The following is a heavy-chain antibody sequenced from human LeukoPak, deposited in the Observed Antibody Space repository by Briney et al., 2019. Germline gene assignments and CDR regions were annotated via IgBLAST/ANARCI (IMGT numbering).Heavy chain of an antibody. CDR3: AIDSRGHCSCSNCYFDY. CDR2: ISDSSSTI. J-gene: IGHJ4*02. D-gene: IGHD2-2*01. Sequence: GGSLRLSCAAAGFNFSIYTMNWVRQAPGKGREWISYISDSSSTIYYADSVKGRYTISRDNAKNSLYLQMNSLRDEDTAVYYCAIDSRGHCSCSNCYFDYWGQGTLVTVSS. V-gene: IGHV3-48*02. CDR1: GFNFSIYT.